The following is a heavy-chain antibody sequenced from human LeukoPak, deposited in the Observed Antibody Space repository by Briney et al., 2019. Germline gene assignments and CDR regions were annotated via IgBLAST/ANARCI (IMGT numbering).Heavy chain of an antibody. D-gene: IGHD3-3*01. J-gene: IGHJ4*02. CDR2: ISYDGSNK. CDR1: GFTFSSYG. V-gene: IGHV3-30*18. CDR3: AKDLDTEWPLQPNFDY. Sequence: PGGSLRLSCAPSGFTFSSYGMHWVRQAPGKGLEWVAVISYDGSNKYYADSVKGRFTISRDNSKNTLYLQMNSLRAEDTAVYYCAKDLDTEWPLQPNFDYWGQGTLVTVSS.